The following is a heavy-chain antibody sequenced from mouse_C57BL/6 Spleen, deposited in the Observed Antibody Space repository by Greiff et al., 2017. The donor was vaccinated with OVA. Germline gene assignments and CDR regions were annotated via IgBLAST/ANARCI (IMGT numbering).Heavy chain of an antibody. D-gene: IGHD2-4*01. CDR3: ARSIYYDYDPFAY. V-gene: IGHV1-81*01. Sequence: VQLQQSGAELARPGASVKLSCKASGYTFTSYGISWVKQRTGQGLEWIGEIYPRSGNTYYNEKFKGKATLTADKSSSTAYMELRSLTSEDSAVYFCARSIYYDYDPFAYWGQGTLVTVSA. CDR1: GYTFTSYG. J-gene: IGHJ3*01. CDR2: IYPRSGNT.